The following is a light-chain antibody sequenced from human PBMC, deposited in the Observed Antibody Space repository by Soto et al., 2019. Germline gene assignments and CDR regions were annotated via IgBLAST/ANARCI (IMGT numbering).Light chain of an antibody. CDR3: QQRSNWPPIT. J-gene: IGKJ5*01. CDR1: QSVSSY. Sequence: VVTQSPPTLSLSPGERATLSCRASQSVSSYLAWYQQKPGQAPRLLIYDASNRATGIPARFSGSGSGTDFTLTISSLEPEDFAVYYCQQRSNWPPITFGQGTRLEIK. CDR2: DAS. V-gene: IGKV3-11*01.